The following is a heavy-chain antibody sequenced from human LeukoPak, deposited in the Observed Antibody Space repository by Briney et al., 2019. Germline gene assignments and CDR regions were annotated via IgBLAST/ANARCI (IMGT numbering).Heavy chain of an antibody. J-gene: IGHJ4*02. CDR2: LWPAGTTV. CDR3: AKLLGSVTTYDY. D-gene: IGHD4-11*01. Sequence: PGGSLRLSCAASGFIFSDSYMSRVRQAPGKGLEWVATLWPAGTTVHYLDSVQGRFIISRDNAENSLYLQMNSLRVEDTAVYYCAKLLGSVTTYDYWGQGTLVTVSS. CDR1: GFIFSDSY. V-gene: IGHV3-7*01.